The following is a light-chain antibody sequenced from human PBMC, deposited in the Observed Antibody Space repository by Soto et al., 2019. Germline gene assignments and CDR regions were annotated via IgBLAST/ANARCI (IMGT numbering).Light chain of an antibody. V-gene: IGKV1-33*01. J-gene: IGKJ3*01. CDR1: QDITKY. Sequence: DIHMTQSPSSLSASVGDRVTITCQASQDITKYLNWYQQKPGKAPKLLIYDASNLEIGVPSRFSGSGSGTEFTFTIRSLQPEDVATYYCQQYDDLPFTFGPGTNVDLK. CDR2: DAS. CDR3: QQYDDLPFT.